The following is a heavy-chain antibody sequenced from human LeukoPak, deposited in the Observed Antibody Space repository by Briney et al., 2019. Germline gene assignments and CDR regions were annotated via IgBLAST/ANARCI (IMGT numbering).Heavy chain of an antibody. Sequence: SETLSLTCAVYGGSFSGYYWSWIRQPPGKGLEWIGEINHSGSTNYNPSLKSRVTISVDMSKNQFSLKLSSVTAADTAVYYCARGVSGSYFFSAIDYWGQGTLVTVSS. J-gene: IGHJ4*02. D-gene: IGHD1-26*01. CDR2: INHSGST. V-gene: IGHV4-34*01. CDR3: ARGVSGSYFFSAIDY. CDR1: GGSFSGYY.